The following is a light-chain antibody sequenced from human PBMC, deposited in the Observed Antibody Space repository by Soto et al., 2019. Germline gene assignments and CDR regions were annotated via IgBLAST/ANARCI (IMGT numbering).Light chain of an antibody. V-gene: IGKV3-15*01. CDR3: QQYALWPLT. CDR1: QSLKRAGPSFNSY. Sequence: EIVMTQSPATLSVSPGERATLSCRASQSLKRAGPSFNSYLAWYQQKPGQAPRLLIYDASTRATGVPARFSGAGSGTEFTRTVNGLPSGDFAVYFCQQYALWPLTFGGGTNVELK. CDR2: DAS. J-gene: IGKJ4*01.